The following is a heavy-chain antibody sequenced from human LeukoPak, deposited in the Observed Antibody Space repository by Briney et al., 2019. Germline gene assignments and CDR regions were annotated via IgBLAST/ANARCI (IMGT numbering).Heavy chain of an antibody. CDR1: GYTFTSYN. CDR3: ARLRSPGEWLQSNWFDP. Sequence: GASVKVSCKASGYTFTSYNINWVRQATGQGLEWMGWMNPNSGNTGYAQKFQGRVTMTRNTSISTAYMELSSLRSEDTAVYYCARLRSPGEWLQSNWFDPWGQGTLVTVSS. V-gene: IGHV1-8*01. J-gene: IGHJ5*02. CDR2: MNPNSGNT. D-gene: IGHD5-24*01.